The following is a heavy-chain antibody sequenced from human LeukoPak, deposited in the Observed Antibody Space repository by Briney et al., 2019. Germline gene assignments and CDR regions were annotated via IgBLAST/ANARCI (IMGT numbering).Heavy chain of an antibody. Sequence: ASVKVSCKASGYTFTSYYMHWVRQAPGQGLEWMGWINTNTGNPTYAQGLTGRFVFSLDTSVSTAYLQISSLKAEDTAVYYCARGSSYWYVDWFDPWGQGTLVTVSS. CDR3: ARGSSYWYVDWFDP. V-gene: IGHV7-4-1*02. CDR2: INTNTGNP. J-gene: IGHJ5*02. CDR1: GYTFTSYY. D-gene: IGHD6-19*01.